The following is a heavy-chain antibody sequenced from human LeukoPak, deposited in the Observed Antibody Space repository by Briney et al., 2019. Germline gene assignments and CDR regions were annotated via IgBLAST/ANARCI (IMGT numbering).Heavy chain of an antibody. D-gene: IGHD5-18*01. CDR2: IYNSGSS. CDR3: VRQGGYSYGYVDY. CDR1: GGSITSSRHY. Sequence: SETLSLTCIVSGGSITSSRHYWGWIRPRPGKGLEWLGSIYNSGSSYYNPSLKSRDIISVDTSKNQFSLNVRSVTAEDTAAYYCVRQGGYSYGYVDYWGQGTLVTVSS. V-gene: IGHV4-39*01. J-gene: IGHJ4*02.